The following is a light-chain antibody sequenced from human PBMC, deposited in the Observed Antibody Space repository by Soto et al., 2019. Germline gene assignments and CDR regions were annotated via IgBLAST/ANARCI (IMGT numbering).Light chain of an antibody. CDR1: SSDVGNYNY. J-gene: IGLJ1*01. CDR2: DVN. Sequence: QSALTQPRSVSGSPGQSVTISCTGTSSDVGNYNYVSWYQHHPGKAPKLIISDVNKRPSGVPDRFSGSKSGYTASLTISGLQAEDEAVYYCCSFAGSPYVFGTGTKVTVL. V-gene: IGLV2-11*01. CDR3: CSFAGSPYV.